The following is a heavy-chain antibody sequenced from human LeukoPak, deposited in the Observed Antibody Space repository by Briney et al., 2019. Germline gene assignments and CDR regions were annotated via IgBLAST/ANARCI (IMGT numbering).Heavy chain of an antibody. CDR1: GGSISSSSYY. D-gene: IGHD2-2*01. J-gene: IGHJ4*02. CDR3: ARLIVVAPAARKGVFDY. Sequence: PSETLSLTCTVSGGSISSSSYYWGWIRQPPGKGLEWIGSIYYSGSTYYNPSLKSRVTMSVDTSKNQFSLKLSSVTAADTAVYYCARLIVVAPAARKGVFDYWGQGTLVTVSS. CDR2: IYYSGST. V-gene: IGHV4-39*01.